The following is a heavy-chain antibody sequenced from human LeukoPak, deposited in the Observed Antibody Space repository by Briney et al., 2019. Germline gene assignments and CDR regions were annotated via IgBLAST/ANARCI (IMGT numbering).Heavy chain of an antibody. J-gene: IGHJ3*02. CDR3: ATNVVVAAPTGAFDI. D-gene: IGHD2-15*01. CDR1: GGSISSYY. CDR2: IYYSGST. V-gene: IGHV4-59*01. Sequence: PPETLSLTCTVSGGSISSYYWSWIRQPPGKGLEWIGYIYYSGSTNYNPSLKSRVTISVDTSKNQFSLKLSSVTAADTAVYYCATNVVVAAPTGAFDIWGQGTMVTVSS.